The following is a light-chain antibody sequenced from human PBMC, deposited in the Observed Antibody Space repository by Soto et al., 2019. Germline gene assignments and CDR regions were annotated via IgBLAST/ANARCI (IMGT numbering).Light chain of an antibody. CDR3: QQYGSPWT. CDR2: GAS. Sequence: EIVLTQSPGTLSLSPGERATLSCRASQSVSSSYLAWYQQKPGQAPRLLIYGASSRATGIPDRFSGSGSGTDFTLTISRLEPEDFAAYYCQQYGSPWTFGQGTKVDIK. CDR1: QSVSSSY. V-gene: IGKV3-20*01. J-gene: IGKJ1*01.